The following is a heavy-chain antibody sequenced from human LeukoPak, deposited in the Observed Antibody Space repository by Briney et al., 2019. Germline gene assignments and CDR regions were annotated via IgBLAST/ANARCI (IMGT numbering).Heavy chain of an antibody. Sequence: PGRSLRLSCAASGFTFRAYAMHWVRQAPGKGLVWVSRINSDGSSTNYADSVKGRFTISRDNAKNTLYLQMNSLRAEDTAVYYCARGLSGYSSSLGYWGQGTLVTVSS. CDR3: ARGLSGYSSSLGY. CDR2: INSDGSST. CDR1: GFTFRAYA. D-gene: IGHD6-6*01. J-gene: IGHJ4*02. V-gene: IGHV3-74*01.